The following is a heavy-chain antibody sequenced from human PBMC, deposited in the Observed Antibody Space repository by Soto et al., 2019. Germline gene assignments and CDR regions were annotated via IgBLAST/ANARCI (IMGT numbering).Heavy chain of an antibody. V-gene: IGHV5-51*01. D-gene: IGHD1-26*01. CDR3: ARLQWELLPWVAFDI. CDR2: MYPDDSDT. Sequence: PGESLKISCKASGYSFSLYWIGWVRQMPGKGLEWMAIMYPDDSDTRYSPSFQGQVTISADKSISTAYLQWSSLKASDTAMYYCARLQWELLPWVAFDIWGQGTMVTVSS. J-gene: IGHJ3*02. CDR1: GYSFSLYW.